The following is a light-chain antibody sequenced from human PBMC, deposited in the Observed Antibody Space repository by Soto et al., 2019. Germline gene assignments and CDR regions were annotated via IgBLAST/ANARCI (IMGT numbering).Light chain of an antibody. CDR2: GSS. CDR3: QQYYRSPPYT. V-gene: IGKV3-20*01. J-gene: IGKJ2*01. Sequence: EIVLKQSPGTLSLSPGERATLSCRASQSVSGNYLAWYQQKPRQSPRLLIYGSSDRATGIPDCFSGSGSGTYFTLTITKVEPEDFAVYYCQQYYRSPPYTFGQGTKVEIK. CDR1: QSVSGNY.